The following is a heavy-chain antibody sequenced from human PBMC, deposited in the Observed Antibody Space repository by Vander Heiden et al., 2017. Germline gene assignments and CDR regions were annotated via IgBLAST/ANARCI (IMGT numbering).Heavy chain of an antibody. Sequence: QVQLVQSGAEVRKPGASVKVSCKVSGYLLTEFSMHWVRQAPGKGLEWMGGFDPDDGETIYAQNLQGRVTTTEDTSTNTAYMELSSLRSEDSAVYYCATLPYFYDSSTYGSFDFWGQGTLVTVSS. V-gene: IGHV1-24*01. CDR2: FDPDDGET. J-gene: IGHJ4*02. D-gene: IGHD3-22*01. CDR1: GYLLTEFS. CDR3: ATLPYFYDSSTYGSFDF.